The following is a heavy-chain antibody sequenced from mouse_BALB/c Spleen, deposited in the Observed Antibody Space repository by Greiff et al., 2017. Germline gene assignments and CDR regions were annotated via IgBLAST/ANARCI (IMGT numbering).Heavy chain of an antibody. Sequence: EVQLQQSGAELVRSGASVKLSCTASGFNIKDYYMHWVKQRPEQGLECIGWIDPENGDTEYAPKFQGKATMTADTSSNTAYLQLSSLTSEDTAVYYCARSCDGYDYFDYWGQGTTLTVSS. V-gene: IGHV14-4*02. J-gene: IGHJ2*01. CDR1: GFNIKDYY. CDR2: IDPENGDT. CDR3: ARSCDGYDYFDY. D-gene: IGHD2-3*01.